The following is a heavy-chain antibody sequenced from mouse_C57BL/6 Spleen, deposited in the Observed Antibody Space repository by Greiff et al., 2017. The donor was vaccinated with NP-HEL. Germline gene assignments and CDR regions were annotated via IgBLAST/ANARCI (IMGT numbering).Heavy chain of an antibody. V-gene: IGHV5-17*01. CDR3: ARGPYYYGSSAYAMDY. D-gene: IGHD1-1*01. J-gene: IGHJ4*01. CDR1: GFTFSDYG. CDR2: ISSGSSTI. Sequence: EVKLQESGGGLVKPGGSLKLSCAASGFTFSDYGMHWVRQAPEKGLEWVAYISSGSSTIYYADTVKGRFTISRDNAKNTLFLQMTSLRSEDTAMYYCARGPYYYGSSAYAMDYWGQGTSVTVSS.